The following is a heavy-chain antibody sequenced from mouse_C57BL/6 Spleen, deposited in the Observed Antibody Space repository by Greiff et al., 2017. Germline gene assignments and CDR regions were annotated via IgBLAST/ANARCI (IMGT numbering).Heavy chain of an antibody. Sequence: QVQLQQSGAELVRPGTSVKMSCKASGYTFTNYWIGWAKQRPGHGLEWIGDIYPGGGYTNYNEKFKGKATLTADKSSSTAYMQVSSLTSEDSAIYYCARGDYSGKSLDYWGQGTTLTVSS. CDR2: IYPGGGYT. CDR1: GYTFTNYW. J-gene: IGHJ2*01. CDR3: ARGDYSGKSLDY. D-gene: IGHD1-1*01. V-gene: IGHV1-63*01.